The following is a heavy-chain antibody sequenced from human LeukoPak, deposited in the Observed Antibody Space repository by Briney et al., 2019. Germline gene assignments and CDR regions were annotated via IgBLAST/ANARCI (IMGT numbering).Heavy chain of an antibody. CDR3: ARDGSYARSFDY. D-gene: IGHD2-2*01. V-gene: IGHV3-53*01. CDR2: IYSGGST. J-gene: IGHJ4*02. CDR1: GFTVSVNY. Sequence: PGGSLRLSCAASGFTVSVNYMSWVRQAPGKGLEWVSVIYSGGSTYYADSVKGRFTISRDNSKNTVYLQMSSLRAEDTAVYYCARDGSYARSFDYWGQGILVTVSS.